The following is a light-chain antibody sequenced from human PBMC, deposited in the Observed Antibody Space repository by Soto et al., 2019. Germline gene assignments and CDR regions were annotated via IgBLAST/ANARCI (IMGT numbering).Light chain of an antibody. CDR2: ETS. Sequence: DIQMTQSPSTLAGSVGDIVTITCRASQTISSWLAWYQQKPGKAPKLLIYETSSLEDGVPSRFTGSGSGIEFSLTITSLQPEDFASYYCQQYKDYWTFGQGTKVDIK. CDR3: QQYKDYWT. V-gene: IGKV1-5*03. J-gene: IGKJ1*01. CDR1: QTISSW.